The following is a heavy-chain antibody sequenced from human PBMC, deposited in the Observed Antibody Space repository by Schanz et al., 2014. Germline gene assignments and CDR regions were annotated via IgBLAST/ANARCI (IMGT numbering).Heavy chain of an antibody. J-gene: IGHJ4*02. D-gene: IGHD2-2*01. CDR3: AKDSTHIDIVLVPTAIDY. CDR2: MSYDGSIK. V-gene: IGHV3-30*02. CDR1: GFIFSNYG. Sequence: QVQLVESGGGVVQPGGSLRLSCAASGFIFSNYGMHWVRQAPGKGLEWVAAMSYDGSIKYYGDSVKGRFTISRDNSKNTLYLHMNTLRSEDTAVYYCAKDSTHIDIVLVPTAIDYWGQGTLXTVSS.